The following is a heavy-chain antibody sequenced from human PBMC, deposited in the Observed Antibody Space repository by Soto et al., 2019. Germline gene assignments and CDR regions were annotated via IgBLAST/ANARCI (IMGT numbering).Heavy chain of an antibody. CDR3: ARRSTVTYDY. Sequence: QLHLQESGPELVKPSETLSLNCTVSGGSLTSNSYYWGWIRQPPGKGLEWIGSFYYSQSTYFNPSLKSRVTISVETSKNQYALKLSAVTAADTAVYYGARRSTVTYDYWGQGILVTVSS. D-gene: IGHD4-17*01. J-gene: IGHJ4*02. CDR2: FYYSQST. CDR1: GGSLTSNSYY. V-gene: IGHV4-39*01.